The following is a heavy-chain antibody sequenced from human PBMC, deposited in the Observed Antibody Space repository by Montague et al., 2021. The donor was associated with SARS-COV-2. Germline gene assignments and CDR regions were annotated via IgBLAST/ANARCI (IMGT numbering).Heavy chain of an antibody. CDR1: GFTFSSYD. D-gene: IGHD5-18*01. V-gene: IGHV3-13*01. J-gene: IGHJ6*02. Sequence: SLRLSCPASGFTFSSYDMHWVRQATGKGLEWVSAIGTAVDTYYXXXVXXXFTXSRDNAKNTLYLQMNSLRAEDTAVYYCARDFSYGYDGEVWYYYGMDVWGQGTTVTVSS. CDR2: IGTAVDT. CDR3: ARDFSYGYDGEVWYYYGMDV.